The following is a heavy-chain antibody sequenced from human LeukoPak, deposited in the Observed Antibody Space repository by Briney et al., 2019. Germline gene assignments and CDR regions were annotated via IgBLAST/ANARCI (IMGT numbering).Heavy chain of an antibody. Sequence: GGSLRLSCAASGFTFNNAWMSWVRQAPGKGLEWVANIKQDGSEKYYVDSVKGRFTISRDNAKNLVFLQMSSLRAEDTAVYYCARLVGATHLDYWGQGTLVTVSS. D-gene: IGHD1-26*01. CDR3: ARLVGATHLDY. J-gene: IGHJ4*02. CDR2: IKQDGSEK. CDR1: GFTFNNAW. V-gene: IGHV3-7*05.